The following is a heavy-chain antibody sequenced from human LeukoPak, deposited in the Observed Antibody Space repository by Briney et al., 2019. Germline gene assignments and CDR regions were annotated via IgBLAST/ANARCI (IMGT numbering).Heavy chain of an antibody. J-gene: IGHJ4*02. CDR3: ASWDSSSVDY. D-gene: IGHD6-13*01. Sequence: GGSLRLSCAVSGFTFSSYSMNWVRQAPGRGLEWVSSISSTSDYIYYADSVKGRFTISRDNAKNSLYLQMNSLRAEDTAVYYCASWDSSSVDYWGQGTLVTVSS. CDR2: ISSTSDYI. CDR1: GFTFSSYS. V-gene: IGHV3-21*01.